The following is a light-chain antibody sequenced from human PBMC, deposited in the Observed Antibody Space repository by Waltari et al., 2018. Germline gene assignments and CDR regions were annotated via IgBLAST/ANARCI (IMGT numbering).Light chain of an antibody. J-gene: IGLJ3*02. Sequence: QTVLTQEPSLSVAPGGTVTPTCALSSGSVPSPSYAPGYHQTPGQTPRTLVYKGNGRSSGVPDRFSGSILGNKASLTITGAQADADSDYYCSMYMGSGIWVFGGGTKLTVL. CDR1: SGSVPSPSY. CDR2: KGN. V-gene: IGLV8-61*01. CDR3: SMYMGSGIWV.